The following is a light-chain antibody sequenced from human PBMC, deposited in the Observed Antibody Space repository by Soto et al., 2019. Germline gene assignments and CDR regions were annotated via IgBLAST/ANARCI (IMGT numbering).Light chain of an antibody. J-gene: IGLJ1*01. V-gene: IGLV2-11*01. CDR1: STDVGGYNY. CDR3: CSYAGTDTLYV. Sequence: QSALTQPRSVSGSPGQSVTISCTGTSTDVGGYNYVSWYQQHPGKVPKLMLYDVSKRPSGVPDRFYGSKSGNTASLTISGLQAEDEADYYCCSYAGTDTLYVFGSGTKVTVL. CDR2: DVS.